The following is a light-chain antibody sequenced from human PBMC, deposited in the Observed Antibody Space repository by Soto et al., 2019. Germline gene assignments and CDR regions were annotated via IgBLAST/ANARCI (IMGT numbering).Light chain of an antibody. CDR2: EGT. Sequence: QSVLTQPASVSGSPGQSITISCIGTSSDFGTYNLFSWYQQHPGKAPKLIIYEGTKRPSGVSNRFSGSKSGNTASLTVSGLQAEDEADYYCSSYTSTTTWVFGGGTKLTVL. CDR1: SSDFGTYNL. V-gene: IGLV2-14*02. CDR3: SSYTSTTTWV. J-gene: IGLJ3*02.